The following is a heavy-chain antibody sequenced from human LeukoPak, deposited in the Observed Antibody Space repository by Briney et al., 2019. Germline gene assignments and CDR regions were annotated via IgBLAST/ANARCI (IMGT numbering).Heavy chain of an antibody. V-gene: IGHV4-34*01. CDR3: ARGRRIGRYYYYYYMDV. Sequence: PSETLSLTCAVYGGSFSDFFWSWIRQPPGKGLEWSGEIHHSGGTNYNSPLKSRVIISVDTSKNQFSLKLKSVTAADTAVYYCARGRRIGRYYYYYYMDVWGIGTTVTVSS. CDR2: IHHSGGT. CDR1: GGSFSDFF. D-gene: IGHD2-15*01. J-gene: IGHJ6*03.